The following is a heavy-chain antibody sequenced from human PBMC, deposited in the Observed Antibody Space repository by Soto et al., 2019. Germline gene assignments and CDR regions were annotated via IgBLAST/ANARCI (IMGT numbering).Heavy chain of an antibody. CDR2: ISGSGGST. D-gene: IGHD3-16*02. J-gene: IGHJ5*02. V-gene: IGHV3-23*01. CDR3: ANLERPYYNYIWGCYRYENWFDP. Sequence: GKGLEWVSAISGSGGSTYYADSVKGPFTISRDNSKNTLYLQMNSPRAEDTAVYYCANLERPYYNYIWGCYRYENWFDPWGQGTLVTVSS.